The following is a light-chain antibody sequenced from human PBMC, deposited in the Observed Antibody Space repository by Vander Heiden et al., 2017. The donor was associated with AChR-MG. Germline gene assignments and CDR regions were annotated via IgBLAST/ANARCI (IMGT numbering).Light chain of an antibody. CDR2: DAS. V-gene: IGKV1-33*01. J-gene: IGKJ3*01. Sequence: DIQMTQSPSSLSASVGDRVTITCQASQDIRHFLNWYRQKPGKAPELLIYDASNLETGVPSRFNGSGSGTDFTFTISSLQPEDIATYYCQQDYDIPVTFGHGTKVDLK. CDR1: QDIRHF. CDR3: QQDYDIPVT.